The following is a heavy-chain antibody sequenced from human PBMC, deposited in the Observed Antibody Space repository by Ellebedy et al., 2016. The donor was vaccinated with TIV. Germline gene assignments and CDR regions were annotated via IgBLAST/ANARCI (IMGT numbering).Heavy chain of an antibody. J-gene: IGHJ4*02. V-gene: IGHV4-59*12. CDR2: IYYSGST. CDR1: GGSISSYY. Sequence: SETLSLXXTVSGGSISSYYWSWIRQPPGKGLEWIGYIYYSGSTNYNPSLKSRVTISVDTSKNQFSLKLSSVTAADTAVYYCARDSSGWYRGPFDYWGQGTLVTVSS. CDR3: ARDSSGWYRGPFDY. D-gene: IGHD6-19*01.